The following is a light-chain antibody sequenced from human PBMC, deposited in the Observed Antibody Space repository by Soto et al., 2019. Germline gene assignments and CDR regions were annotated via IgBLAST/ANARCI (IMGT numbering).Light chain of an antibody. J-gene: IGKJ3*01. CDR1: QSVSSW. CDR3: QQHRSYPIT. CDR2: KAS. Sequence: DIKMTQSPSTLSASVGDRVTITCRASQSVSSWLVWYQQKPGKAPNLLISKASSLESGVPSRFSGSGSGTEFTLTISSLQPDDFATYYCQQHRSYPITFGPGTKVDMK. V-gene: IGKV1-5*03.